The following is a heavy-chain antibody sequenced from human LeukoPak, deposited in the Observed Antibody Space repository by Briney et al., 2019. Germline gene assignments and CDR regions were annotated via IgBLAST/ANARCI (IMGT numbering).Heavy chain of an antibody. V-gene: IGHV2-70*17. CDR2: IDWDTDK. CDR1: GFSLTTTGMC. J-gene: IGHJ6*02. D-gene: IGHD2-2*01. CDR3: ARIPSYCRSTRFYGNGMDV. Sequence: SGPTLVNPTQTLTLTCSFSGFSLTTTGMCVTWIRQPPGKALEWLARIDWDTDKFYSESLKTRLTISKDTSKNQVVLTMTNMDPVDTATYYCARIPSYCRSTRFYGNGMDVWGQGTTVTVSS.